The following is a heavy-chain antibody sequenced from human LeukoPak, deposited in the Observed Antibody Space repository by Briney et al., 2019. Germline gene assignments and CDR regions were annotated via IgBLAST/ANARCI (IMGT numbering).Heavy chain of an antibody. Sequence: GGTLRLSCAASGFTFSSYGMSWVRQAPGKGLEWVSGISGSGGSTYYTDSVKGRFTISRDNSKSTLYLQMNSLRAEYTAVYYCAKYYNSGWGNAFDIWGQGTMVTVSS. CDR2: ISGSGGST. J-gene: IGHJ3*02. CDR3: AKYYNSGWGNAFDI. CDR1: GFTFSSYG. V-gene: IGHV3-23*01. D-gene: IGHD6-19*01.